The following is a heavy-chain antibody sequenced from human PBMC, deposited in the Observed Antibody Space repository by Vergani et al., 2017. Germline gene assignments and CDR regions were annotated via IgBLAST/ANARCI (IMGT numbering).Heavy chain of an antibody. D-gene: IGHD2-2*01. V-gene: IGHV3-53*01. CDR1: GFTVSSNY. CDR3: AKGDCSSTSCYAKFDY. Sequence: EVQLVESGGGLIQPGGSLRHSCAASGFTVSSNYMSWVRQAPGKGLEWVSVIYSCGSTYYADSVKVRFTISRDNSKNTLYLQMNSLRAEETAVYYCAKGDCSSTSCYAKFDYWGQGTLVTVSS. J-gene: IGHJ4*02. CDR2: IYSCGST.